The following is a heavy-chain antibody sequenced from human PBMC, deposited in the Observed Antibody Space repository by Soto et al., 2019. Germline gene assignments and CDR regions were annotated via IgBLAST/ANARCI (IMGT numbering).Heavy chain of an antibody. CDR1: GGSVSSGSYY. CDR3: AREFSIAVAGFDY. Sequence: SETLSLTCTVSGGSVSSGSYYWSWIRQPPGKGLEWIGYIYYSGSTNYNPSLKSRVTISVDTSKNQFSLKLSSVTAADTAVYYCAREFSIAVAGFDYWGQGTLVTVSS. D-gene: IGHD6-19*01. V-gene: IGHV4-61*01. CDR2: IYYSGST. J-gene: IGHJ4*02.